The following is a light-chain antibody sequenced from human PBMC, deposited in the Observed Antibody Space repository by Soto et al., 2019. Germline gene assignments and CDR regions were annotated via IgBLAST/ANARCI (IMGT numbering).Light chain of an antibody. V-gene: IGLV2-14*01. CDR3: SSYTTSGTVV. J-gene: IGLJ2*01. Sequence: QSALTQPASVSGSPGQSITISCTGTSSDVGGYNYVSWYQQHPGKAPELMIYEVSNRPSGVSNRFSGSKSGNTASLTISGLQAEDEADYYCSSYTTSGTVVFGGGTKRTVL. CDR1: SSDVGGYNY. CDR2: EVS.